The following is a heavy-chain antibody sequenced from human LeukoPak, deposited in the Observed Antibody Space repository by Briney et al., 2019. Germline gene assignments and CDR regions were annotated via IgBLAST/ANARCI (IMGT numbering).Heavy chain of an antibody. V-gene: IGHV1-2*02. Sequence: ASVKVSWKDSGYTFTGYYMQWVRQARRQGLEWMGWINPNSGGANYAQKCQGRGTMTRDTSISTAYMELSRLRSDETDVYYCARDVEEYRSSTSCYIVDYWGQGTLVTGSS. D-gene: IGHD2-2*01. CDR3: ARDVEEYRSSTSCYIVDY. J-gene: IGHJ4*02. CDR1: GYTFTGYY. CDR2: INPNSGGA.